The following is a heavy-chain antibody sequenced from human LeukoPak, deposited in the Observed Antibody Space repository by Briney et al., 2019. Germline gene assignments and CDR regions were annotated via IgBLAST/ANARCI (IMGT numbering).Heavy chain of an antibody. V-gene: IGHV4-59*01. CDR2: IYYSGST. CDR3: ARVGGWFGGQEEYYFDY. J-gene: IGHJ4*02. Sequence: SETLSLTCTVYGGSISSYYWSWIRQPPGKGLEWIGYIYYSGSTNYNPSLKSRVTRSVDTSKNHFSLKLSSVTAADTVVYYCARVGGWFGGQEEYYFDYWGQGTLVTVSS. D-gene: IGHD3-10*01. CDR1: GGSISSYY.